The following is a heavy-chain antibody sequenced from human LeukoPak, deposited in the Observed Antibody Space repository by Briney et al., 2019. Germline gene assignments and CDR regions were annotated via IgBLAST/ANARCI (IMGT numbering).Heavy chain of an antibody. CDR3: AGALGYSSGWYWNFQH. J-gene: IGHJ1*01. Sequence: ASVKVSCKASGYTFTSYGISWVRQAPGQGLEWMGIINPSGGSTSYAQKFQGRVTMTRDTSTSTVYMELSSLRSEDTAVYYCAGALGYSSGWYWNFQHWGQGTLVTVSS. D-gene: IGHD6-19*01. V-gene: IGHV1-46*01. CDR2: INPSGGST. CDR1: GYTFTSYG.